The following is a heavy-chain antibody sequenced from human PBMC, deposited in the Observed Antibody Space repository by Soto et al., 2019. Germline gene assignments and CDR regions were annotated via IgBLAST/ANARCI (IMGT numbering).Heavy chain of an antibody. CDR1: GGSISSGGYY. V-gene: IGHV4-31*03. J-gene: IGHJ4*02. Sequence: KPSETLSLTCTVSGGSISSGGYYWSWIRQHPGKGLEWIGYIYYSGSTYYNPSLKSRVTISVDTSKNQFSLKLSSVTAADTAVYYCARSGYSYGPNPLLYWGQGTLVTVS. CDR2: IYYSGST. D-gene: IGHD5-18*01. CDR3: ARSGYSYGPNPLLY.